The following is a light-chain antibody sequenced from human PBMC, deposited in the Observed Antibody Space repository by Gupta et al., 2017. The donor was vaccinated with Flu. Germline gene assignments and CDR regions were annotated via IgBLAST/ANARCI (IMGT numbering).Light chain of an antibody. Sequence: DIQMTQSPSTLSASVGDRVTITCRASQSISTWVAWYQQKPGKAPNLLIYGASSLESGVPSRFSGSGSGTEFTLTINSLQPDDFATYYCQQYHTDRTLGQGTKVDIK. J-gene: IGKJ1*01. CDR1: QSISTW. CDR2: GAS. CDR3: QQYHTDRT. V-gene: IGKV1-5*03.